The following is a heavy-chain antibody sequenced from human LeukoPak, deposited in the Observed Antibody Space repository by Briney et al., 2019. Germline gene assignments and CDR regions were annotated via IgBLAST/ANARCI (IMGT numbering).Heavy chain of an antibody. J-gene: IGHJ4*02. D-gene: IGHD1-26*01. Sequence: APVKVSCKASGCTFTSYDINWVRQATGQGLEWMGWMNPNSGNTGYAQKFQGRVTMTRNTSISTAYMELSSLRSEDTAVYYCARRGEEWEPFGYWGQGTLVTVSS. CDR3: ARRGEEWEPFGY. CDR2: MNPNSGNT. CDR1: GCTFTSYD. V-gene: IGHV1-8*01.